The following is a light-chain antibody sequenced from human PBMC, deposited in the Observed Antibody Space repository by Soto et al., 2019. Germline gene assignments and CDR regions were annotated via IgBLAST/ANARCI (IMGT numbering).Light chain of an antibody. V-gene: IGKV1-39*01. CDR2: AAS. Sequence: DIQMTQSPSSLSASVGDRVTITCRASQGITNYLNWYQQKLGQAPRLLIYAASTLESGGPSRLSGSGSETDFTLSITSLQPEDGATYYCQQGHTFTWTLGNGNKGDIK. J-gene: IGKJ1*01. CDR3: QQGHTFTWT. CDR1: QGITNY.